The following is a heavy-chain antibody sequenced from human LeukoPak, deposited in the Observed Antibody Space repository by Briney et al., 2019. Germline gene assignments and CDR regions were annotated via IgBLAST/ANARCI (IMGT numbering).Heavy chain of an antibody. CDR2: ISSSSSTI. CDR1: GFTFSIYS. J-gene: IGHJ4*02. V-gene: IGHV3-48*04. Sequence: GGSLRLSCAASGFTFSIYSMNWVRQAPGKGLEWVSYISSSSSTIHYADSVKGRFTISRDNAKNSLYLQMNSLRAEDTAAYYCARSLVGAYNSDYFDYWGQGTLVTVSS. CDR3: ARSLVGAYNSDYFDY. D-gene: IGHD1-26*01.